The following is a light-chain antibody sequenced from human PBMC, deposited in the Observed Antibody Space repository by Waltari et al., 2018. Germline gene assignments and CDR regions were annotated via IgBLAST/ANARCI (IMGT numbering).Light chain of an antibody. CDR3: MQGTHWPIT. V-gene: IGKV2-30*02. J-gene: IGKJ5*01. Sequence: DGVMTQSPLSLPVTLGQPASISCRSSQSLVHSDGNTYLSWFQQRPGQSPMRLIYKVSNRDSFRYSGYPDRFSVSGSGTDFTLKISWVEAEDVGVYYCMQGTHWPITFGQGTRLEIK. CDR1: QSLVHSDGNTY. CDR2: KVS.